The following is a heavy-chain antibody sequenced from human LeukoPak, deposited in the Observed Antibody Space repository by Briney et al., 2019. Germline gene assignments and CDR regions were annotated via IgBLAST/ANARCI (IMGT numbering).Heavy chain of an antibody. CDR3: AREWELWYYFDY. CDR2: INPSGGST. J-gene: IGHJ4*02. D-gene: IGHD1-26*01. Sequence: ASVKVSCKASGYTFTSYYMHWVRQAPGQGLEWMGIINPSGGSTSYAQKFQGRLTMTRDTSTSTVYMELSSLRSEDTAVYYCAREWELWYYFDYWGQGTLVTVSS. V-gene: IGHV1-46*01. CDR1: GYTFTSYY.